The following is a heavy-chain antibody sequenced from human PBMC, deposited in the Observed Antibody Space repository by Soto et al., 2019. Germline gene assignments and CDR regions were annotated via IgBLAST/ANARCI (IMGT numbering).Heavy chain of an antibody. Sequence: EVQLLESGGGLVQPGGSLRLSCAASGFTFSSYAMSWVRQAPGKGLEWVSAISGSGGSTYYADSVKGRFTISRDNSKNTLYLQMNSLRAEDTAVYYCAKPTYYDFWSGYSMYDYYYYMDVWGKGTTVTVSS. V-gene: IGHV3-23*01. J-gene: IGHJ6*03. CDR3: AKPTYYDFWSGYSMYDYYYYMDV. CDR2: ISGSGGST. D-gene: IGHD3-3*01. CDR1: GFTFSSYA.